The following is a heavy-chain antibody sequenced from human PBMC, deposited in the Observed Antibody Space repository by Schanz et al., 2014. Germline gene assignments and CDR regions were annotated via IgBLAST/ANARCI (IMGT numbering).Heavy chain of an antibody. CDR1: GFTFSSYW. CDR2: INSDGSSA. CDR3: AKSMYSTSWAFDF. J-gene: IGHJ4*02. Sequence: EVQLVESGGGLVQPGGSLRLSCAASGFTFSSYWMHWVRQAPGKGLVWISRINSDGSSASYADSVKGRFTISRDNAKNTLYLQMNSLRAEDTAVYYCAKSMYSTSWAFDFWGQGALVTVSS. V-gene: IGHV3-74*01. D-gene: IGHD2-2*01.